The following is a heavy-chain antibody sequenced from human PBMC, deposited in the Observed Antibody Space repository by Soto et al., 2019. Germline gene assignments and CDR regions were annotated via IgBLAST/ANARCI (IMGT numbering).Heavy chain of an antibody. CDR3: ARAKYSSSWYWFDP. CDR2: IIPIFGTA. Sequence: QVQLVQSGAEVKTPGSSVKVSCKASGGTFSSYAISWVRQAPGQGLEWMGGIIPIFGTANYAQKFQGRVTITADESTSTAYRELSSLRSEDTAVYYCARAKYSSSWYWFDPWGQGTLVTVSS. J-gene: IGHJ5*02. V-gene: IGHV1-69*01. CDR1: GGTFSSYA. D-gene: IGHD6-13*01.